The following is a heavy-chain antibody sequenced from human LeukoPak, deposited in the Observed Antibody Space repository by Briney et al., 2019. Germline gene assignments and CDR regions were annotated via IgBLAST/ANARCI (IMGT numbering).Heavy chain of an antibody. CDR1: GFTFSDYY. D-gene: IGHD2-8*01. V-gene: IGHV3-11*05. J-gene: IGHJ6*02. CDR3: ASDLMGYGMDV. Sequence: GRSLRLSCAASGFTFSDYYMSWIRQASGKGLEWVSYISSSSSYTNYADSVKGRFTISRDNAKNSLYLQMNSLRAEDTAVYYCASDLMGYGMDVWGQGTTVTVSS. CDR2: ISSSSSYT.